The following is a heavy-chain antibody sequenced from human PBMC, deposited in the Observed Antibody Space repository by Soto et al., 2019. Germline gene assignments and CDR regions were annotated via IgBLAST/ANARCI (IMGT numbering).Heavy chain of an antibody. D-gene: IGHD3-16*01. CDR1: GFSFRSYG. J-gene: IGHJ4*02. Sequence: QVQLVESGGGVVQPEMSLRLSCAASGFSFRSYGMFWVRQAPGKGLEWVALIWYDGSKKYYADSVKGRFTISRDNSKNTLYLQMNSLRAEDTAVYYCAGGVEFRDYWGQGTRVTVSS. V-gene: IGHV3-33*01. CDR3: AGGVEFRDY. CDR2: IWYDGSKK.